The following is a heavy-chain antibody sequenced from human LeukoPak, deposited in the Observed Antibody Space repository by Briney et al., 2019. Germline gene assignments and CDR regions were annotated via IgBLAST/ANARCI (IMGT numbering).Heavy chain of an antibody. CDR2: ISTSGST. J-gene: IGHJ4*02. CDR1: GGSISSYY. CDR3: ARDRGVTVPGRRLDY. Sequence: SETLSLTCTVSGGSISSYYWSWLRQPAGKGLEWIGRISTSGSTNYNPSLKSRVTISVDNSNNQFSLRLSSATAADTAVYYCARDRGVTVPGRRLDYWGQGTLVTVSS. D-gene: IGHD6-19*01. V-gene: IGHV4-4*07.